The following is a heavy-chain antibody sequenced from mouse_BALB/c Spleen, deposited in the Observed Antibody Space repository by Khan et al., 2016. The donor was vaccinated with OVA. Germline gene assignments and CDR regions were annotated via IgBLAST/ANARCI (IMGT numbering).Heavy chain of an antibody. CDR1: GYTFTTYT. Sequence: QVQLKQSGAELARPGASVKMSCKASGYTFTTYTMHWVKQRPGQGLEWIGYISPSNGYTNYNQKFKDKSTLTADKSSSTAYMQLSSLTSDYSAVYYCARGGAYYRYDGWFSYWGQGTLVTVSA. D-gene: IGHD2-14*01. CDR3: ARGGAYYRYDGWFSY. V-gene: IGHV1-4*01. CDR2: ISPSNGYT. J-gene: IGHJ3*01.